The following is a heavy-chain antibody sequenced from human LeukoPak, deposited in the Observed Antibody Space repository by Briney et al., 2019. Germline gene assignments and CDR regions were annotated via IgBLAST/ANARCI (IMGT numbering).Heavy chain of an antibody. CDR3: TIIWFGELFQGDY. CDR2: ITSRRSYI. CDR1: GFTFSSYS. J-gene: IGHJ4*02. D-gene: IGHD3-10*01. V-gene: IGHV3-21*01. Sequence: GGSLRLSCAASGFTFSSYSMNWVRQAPGKGLEWVSSITSRRSYIYYADSVKGRFTISRDNAKNSLYLQMNSLRAEDTAVYYCTIIWFGELFQGDYWGQGTLVTVSS.